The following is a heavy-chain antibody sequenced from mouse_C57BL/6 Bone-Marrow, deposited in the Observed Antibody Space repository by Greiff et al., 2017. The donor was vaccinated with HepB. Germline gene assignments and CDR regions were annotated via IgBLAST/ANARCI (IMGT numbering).Heavy chain of an antibody. CDR1: GYTFTSYW. J-gene: IGHJ4*01. CDR2: IYPGSGST. Sequence: QVQLQQPGAELVKPGASVKMSCKASGYTFTSYWITWVMQRPGQGLEWIGDIYPGSGSTNYNEKFKSKSTLTVDTSSSTDYRQLSSLTSEDVAVYYCSREGEPMNYYCKYFAMGYWGQGTSVTVSS. D-gene: IGHD2-1*01. CDR3: SREGEPMNYYCKYFAMGY. V-gene: IGHV1-55*01.